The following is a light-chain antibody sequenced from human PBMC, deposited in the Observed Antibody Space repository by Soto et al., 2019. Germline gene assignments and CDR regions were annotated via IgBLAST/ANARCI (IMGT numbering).Light chain of an antibody. CDR2: KAS. CDR1: QSIDSW. V-gene: IGKV1-5*03. CDR3: QQYNSYRA. J-gene: IGKJ1*01. Sequence: DIQMTQSPSTLSASVGDRVTITCRASQSIDSWLAWHQQKPGKAPKLLISKASSLESGVPSRFSGSGSGTEFTLTISSLHPDDFATYYCQQYNSYRAFGQGTKVEI.